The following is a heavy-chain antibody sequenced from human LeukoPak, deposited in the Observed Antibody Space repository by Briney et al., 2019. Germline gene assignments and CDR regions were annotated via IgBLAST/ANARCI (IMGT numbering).Heavy chain of an antibody. CDR3: ARANYGSGSYNY. CDR1: GFTVSSNY. J-gene: IGHJ4*02. CDR2: IYSGGST. D-gene: IGHD3-10*01. V-gene: IGHV3-66*01. Sequence: GGSLRLSCAASGFTVSSNYMSWVRQAPGKGLEWVSVIYSGGSTYYADSVKGRFTISRDNSKNTLYLQMNRLRAEDTAVYYCARANYGSGSYNYWGQGTLVTVSS.